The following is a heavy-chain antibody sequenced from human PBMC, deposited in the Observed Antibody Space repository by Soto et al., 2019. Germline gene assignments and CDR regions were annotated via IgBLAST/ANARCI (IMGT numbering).Heavy chain of an antibody. CDR1: GYNFIENA. CDR3: ARDDVGSAWPY. Sequence: QVQLVQSGADVKKPGASVKVSCKTSGYNFIENAVHWVRQAPGQGLEWMGWINCDNGNTKYSRKMQGRLTISRDKSATTVYMELSALTSEDTAVYFCARDDVGSAWPYWGQATLVSVSS. J-gene: IGHJ4*02. V-gene: IGHV1-3*01. D-gene: IGHD6-19*01. CDR2: INCDNGNT.